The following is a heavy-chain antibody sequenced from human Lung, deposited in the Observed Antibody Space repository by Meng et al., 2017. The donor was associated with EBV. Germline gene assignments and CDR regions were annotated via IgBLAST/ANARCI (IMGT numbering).Heavy chain of an antibody. D-gene: IGHD4-11*01. Sequence: QVQRQESGPRMMKPSETLSLTYTVSGGSINSYYWHWIRQPAGKGLEWIGRFHTSGGTKYNLSLKSRVTMSVDMSKSQLSLNLNSVTAADTAVYYCAADPLLDDYGNSFDYWGQGTLVTVSS. J-gene: IGHJ4*02. CDR3: AADPLLDDYGNSFDY. CDR2: FHTSGGT. V-gene: IGHV4-4*07. CDR1: GGSINSYY.